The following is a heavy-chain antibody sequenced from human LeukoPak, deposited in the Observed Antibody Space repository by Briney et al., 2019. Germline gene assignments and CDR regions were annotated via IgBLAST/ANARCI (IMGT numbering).Heavy chain of an antibody. V-gene: IGHV2-5*01. J-gene: IGHJ4*02. Sequence: ESGPPLVELTQPLTLTCTFSGFSLSTDEGGVGWMRQPPGKAREWIAHHYWYDNKFYIPSLQRRLALTKQTSKKKVALRLTNVYPVDTATYYCSYQVYSSGWHPFVYWGQGILVTVAS. D-gene: IGHD6-25*01. CDR3: SYQVYSSGWHPFVY. CDR2: HYWYDNK. CDR1: GFSLSTDEGG.